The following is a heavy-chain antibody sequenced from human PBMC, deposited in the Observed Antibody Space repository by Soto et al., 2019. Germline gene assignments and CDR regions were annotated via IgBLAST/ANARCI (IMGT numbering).Heavy chain of an antibody. CDR1: GGSMRGYS. J-gene: IGHJ6*02. CDR2: VSHSGRT. V-gene: IGHV4-59*13. D-gene: IGHD3-3*01. Sequence: SETLSLTCKGSGGSMRGYSWSWIRQTPGEGLEWIGYVSHSGRTDYSPSLKNRVTISLDMSKNHFALHVNSVDPADTAVYYCARVAMENYHDMWSGSTSSALDVWGQGTTVTVSS. CDR3: ARVAMENYHDMWSGSTSSALDV.